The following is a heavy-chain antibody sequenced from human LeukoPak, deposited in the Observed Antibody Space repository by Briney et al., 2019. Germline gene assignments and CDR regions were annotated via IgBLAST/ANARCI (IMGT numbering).Heavy chain of an antibody. D-gene: IGHD6-6*01. CDR1: GFTFSSYW. J-gene: IGHJ4*02. CDR3: ARDPFTSSSY. V-gene: IGHV3-74*01. Sequence: GGSLRLSCAASGFTFSSYWMHWVRQAPGEGLVWVSRINSDGSTTSYADSVKGRFTISRDSAKNTLYLQMNSLRAEDTAVYYCARDPFTSSSYWGQGTLVTVSS. CDR2: INSDGSTT.